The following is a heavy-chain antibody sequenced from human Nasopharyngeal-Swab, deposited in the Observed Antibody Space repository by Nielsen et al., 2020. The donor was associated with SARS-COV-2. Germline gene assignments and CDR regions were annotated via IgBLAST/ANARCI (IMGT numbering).Heavy chain of an antibody. CDR3: AVHYYDSSGFPNYYFDY. D-gene: IGHD3-22*01. CDR2: IYHSGST. V-gene: IGHV4-4*02. Sequence: SETLSLTCAVSGGSISSSNWWSSVRRPPGKGLEWIGEIYHSGSTNYNPSLKSRVTISVDKSKNQFSLKLSSVTAADTAVYYCAVHYYDSSGFPNYYFDYWGQGTLVTVSS. J-gene: IGHJ4*02. CDR1: GGSISSSNW.